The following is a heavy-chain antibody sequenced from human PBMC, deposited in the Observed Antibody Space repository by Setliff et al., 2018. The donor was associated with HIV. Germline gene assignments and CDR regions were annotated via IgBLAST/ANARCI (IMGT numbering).Heavy chain of an antibody. D-gene: IGHD5-12*01. CDR1: GYTFTDNY. J-gene: IGHJ4*02. CDR3: ARDWLPRVLRY. Sequence: ASVKVSCKASGYTFTDNYMHWVRQAPGQGLEWMGRINPNSGGTNYAQKFQGRVTMTTDTSTSTAYMDLRSLRSDDTAVYYCARDWLPRVLRYWGQGTLVTVSS. V-gene: IGHV1-2*06. CDR2: INPNSGGT.